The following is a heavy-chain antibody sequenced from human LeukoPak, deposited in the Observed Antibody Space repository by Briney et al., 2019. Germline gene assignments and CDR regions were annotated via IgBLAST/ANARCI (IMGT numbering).Heavy chain of an antibody. Sequence: ASVKVSFKASGYTFTSYGISWVRQAPGQGLEWMGWISAYNGNTNYAQKLRGRVTMTTDTSTSTAYMELRSLRSDDTAVYYCGVHIVATGAYYYYGMDVWGQGTTVTVSS. CDR3: GVHIVATGAYYYYGMDV. D-gene: IGHD5-12*01. V-gene: IGHV1-18*01. J-gene: IGHJ6*02. CDR2: ISAYNGNT. CDR1: GYTFTSYG.